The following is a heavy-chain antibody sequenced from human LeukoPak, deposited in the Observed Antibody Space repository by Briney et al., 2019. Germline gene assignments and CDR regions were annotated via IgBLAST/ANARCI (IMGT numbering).Heavy chain of an antibody. Sequence: PSETLALTCTVSGRSISSDNSYWRWIRHHPGKGLEWIRHIYYSGSTYYSPSLKSRVTISIDTPNNQFSLKLRFLTAADTAVYFCARQYYDILTAYYAAGSWFDPWGQGTLVTVSS. CDR1: GRSISSDNSY. CDR2: IYYSGST. CDR3: ARQYYDILTAYYAAGSWFDP. V-gene: IGHV4-31*03. D-gene: IGHD3-9*01. J-gene: IGHJ5*02.